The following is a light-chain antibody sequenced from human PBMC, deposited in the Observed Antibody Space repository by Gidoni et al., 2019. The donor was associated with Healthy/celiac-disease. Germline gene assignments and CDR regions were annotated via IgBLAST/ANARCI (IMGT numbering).Light chain of an antibody. CDR1: QSISSY. V-gene: IGKV1-39*01. Sequence: DIQMTQSPSSLSASVGDRVTITCRASQSISSYLYWYQQKPAKAPKLLLYAASSLQSGVPSTISGSRSATDFSLPISSLQPEDVLTYYCHQRYNTHPYTFGQGTKLEIK. J-gene: IGKJ2*01. CDR2: AAS. CDR3: HQRYNTHPYT.